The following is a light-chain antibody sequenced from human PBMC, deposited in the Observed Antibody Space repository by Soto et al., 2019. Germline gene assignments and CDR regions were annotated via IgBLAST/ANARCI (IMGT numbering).Light chain of an antibody. CDR2: AAS. CDR3: QQANSFPLT. Sequence: DIQMTQSPSSVSASVGARVTITCRARQGIYWLAWYQQKPGKAPKLLIYAASSLQSGVPSRFSGSGSGTDFPLTISSLQPEDFATYYCQQANSFPLTFGGGTKMEIK. V-gene: IGKV1D-12*01. J-gene: IGKJ4*01. CDR1: QGIYW.